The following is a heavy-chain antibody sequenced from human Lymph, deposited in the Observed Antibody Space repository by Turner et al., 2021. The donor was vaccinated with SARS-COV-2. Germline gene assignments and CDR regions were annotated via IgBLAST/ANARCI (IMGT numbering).Heavy chain of an antibody. V-gene: IGHV1-2*02. D-gene: IGHD6-19*01. CDR1: GYTFTGYY. Sequence: QVQLVQSGAEVKKPGASVKVSCKASGYTFTGYYVHWVRQAPGQGLEWMGWINPNGGGTDYAQNFQGRVTMTRDTSISTAYMELSRLSSDDTAVYYCARSLGYSSGWYGDAFDIWGLGTMVTVSS. CDR3: ARSLGYSSGWYGDAFDI. CDR2: INPNGGGT. J-gene: IGHJ3*02.